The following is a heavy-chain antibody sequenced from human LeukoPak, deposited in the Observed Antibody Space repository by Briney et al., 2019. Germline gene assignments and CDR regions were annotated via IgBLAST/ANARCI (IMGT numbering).Heavy chain of an antibody. Sequence: GGSLRLSCAASGFTFSSYSMNWVRQAPGKGLEWVSSISSSSSYIYYADSVKGRFTISRDNAKNSLYLQMNSLRAEGTAVYYCARDQGPPYYDFWSGYYTGPGDYWGQGTLVTVSS. J-gene: IGHJ4*02. CDR1: GFTFSSYS. CDR2: ISSSSSYI. CDR3: ARDQGPPYYDFWSGYYTGPGDY. D-gene: IGHD3-3*01. V-gene: IGHV3-21*01.